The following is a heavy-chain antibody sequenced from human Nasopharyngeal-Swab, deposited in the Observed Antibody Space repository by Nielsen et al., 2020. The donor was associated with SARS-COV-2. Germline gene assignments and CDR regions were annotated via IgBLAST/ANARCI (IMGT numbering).Heavy chain of an antibody. CDR2: ISSSSSYI. Sequence: GESLKISCAASGFTFSSYSMNWVRQAPGKGLEWASSISSSSSYIYYADSVKGRFTVSRDNAKNSLYLQMNSLRAEDTAVYYCARVRQQLQHGMDVWGQGTTVTVSS. CDR1: GFTFSSYS. J-gene: IGHJ6*02. CDR3: ARVRQQLQHGMDV. V-gene: IGHV3-21*01. D-gene: IGHD6-13*01.